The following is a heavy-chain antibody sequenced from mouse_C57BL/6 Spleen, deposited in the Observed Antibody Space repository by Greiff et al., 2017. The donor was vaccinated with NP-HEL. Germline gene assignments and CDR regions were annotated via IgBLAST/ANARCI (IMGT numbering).Heavy chain of an antibody. CDR3: ARDRDGDYYAMDY. V-gene: IGHV3-6*01. D-gene: IGHD1-1*01. CDR2: ISYDGSN. J-gene: IGHJ4*01. CDR1: GYSITSGYY. Sequence: ESGPGLVKPSQSLSLTCSVTGYSITSGYYWNWIRQFPGNKLEWMGYISYDGSNNYNPSLKNRISITRDTSKNQFFLKLNSVTTEDTATYYCARDRDGDYYAMDYWGQGTSVTVSS.